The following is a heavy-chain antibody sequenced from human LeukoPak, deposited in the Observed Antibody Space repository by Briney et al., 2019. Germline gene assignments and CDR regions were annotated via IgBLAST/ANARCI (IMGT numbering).Heavy chain of an antibody. D-gene: IGHD3-22*01. CDR2: IYSGGST. Sequence: GGSLRLSCAASGFTVSSNYMSWVRQAPGKGLECVSVIYSGGSTYYADSVKGRFTISRDNSRSTLYLQMNSLRAEDTAVYYCARAPPYYYDSSGYLFGEAFDIWGQGTMVTVSS. J-gene: IGHJ3*02. CDR1: GFTVSSNY. V-gene: IGHV3-53*01. CDR3: ARAPPYYYDSSGYLFGEAFDI.